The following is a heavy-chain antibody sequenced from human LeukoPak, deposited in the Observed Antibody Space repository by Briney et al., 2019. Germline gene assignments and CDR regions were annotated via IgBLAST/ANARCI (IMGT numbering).Heavy chain of an antibody. J-gene: IGHJ4*02. D-gene: IGHD3-22*01. Sequence: GGSLRLSCAASGFTFSGSAMHWVRQASGKGLEWVGRIRSKPNSYATAYAASVKGRFTISRDDSKNTAYLQMNSLKTEDTAVYYCTSYDHHSPPLGFAYWGQGTLVTVSS. CDR2: IRSKPNSYAT. V-gene: IGHV3-73*01. CDR3: TSYDHHSPPLGFAY. CDR1: GFTFSGSA.